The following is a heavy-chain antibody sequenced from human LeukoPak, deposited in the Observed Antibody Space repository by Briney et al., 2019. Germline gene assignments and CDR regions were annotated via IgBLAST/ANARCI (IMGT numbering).Heavy chain of an antibody. J-gene: IGHJ4*02. CDR3: ATDSSGYYHAPYFDY. Sequence: ASVKVSCTVSGYTLTELSMHWVRQAPGKGLEWMGGFDPEDGETIYAQKFQGRVTMTEDTSTDTAYMELSSLRSEDTAVYYCATDSSGYYHAPYFDYWGQGTLVTVSS. D-gene: IGHD3-22*01. CDR2: FDPEDGET. V-gene: IGHV1-24*01. CDR1: GYTLTELS.